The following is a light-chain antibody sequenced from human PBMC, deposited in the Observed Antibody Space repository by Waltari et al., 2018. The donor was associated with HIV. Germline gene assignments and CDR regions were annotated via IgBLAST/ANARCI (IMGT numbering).Light chain of an antibody. CDR2: WAS. CDR1: QSGLYNAKDKNY. CDR3: QQYYSNPCT. Sequence: DIVMTQSPDALAAALGGGATTHCKSSQSGLYNAKDKNYLVWYQLKPRQPTKVLIPWASTRASGVPDRFSGSGAGTDFTLTISSLQAEDVAVYYCQQYYSNPCTFGPGTKVNVK. V-gene: IGKV4-1*01. J-gene: IGKJ3*01.